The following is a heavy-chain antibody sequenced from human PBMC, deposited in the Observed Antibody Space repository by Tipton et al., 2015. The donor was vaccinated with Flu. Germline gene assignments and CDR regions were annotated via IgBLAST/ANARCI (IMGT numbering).Heavy chain of an antibody. J-gene: IGHJ6*03. CDR3: ARLTIFGVVIIGNYYYYMDV. CDR1: GGSFSGYY. Sequence: TLSLTCAVYGGSFSGYYWSWIRQPPGKGLEWIGEINHSGSTNYNPSLKSRGTISVDTSKNQFSLKLSSVTAADTAVYYCARLTIFGVVIIGNYYYYMDVWGKGTTVTVSS. CDR2: INHSGST. D-gene: IGHD3-3*01. V-gene: IGHV4-34*01.